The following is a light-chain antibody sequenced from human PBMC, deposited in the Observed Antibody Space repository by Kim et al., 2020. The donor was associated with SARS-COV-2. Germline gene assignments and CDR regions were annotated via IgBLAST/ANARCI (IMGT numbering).Light chain of an antibody. V-gene: IGLV3-1*01. CDR1: KVGDKY. CDR2: QDS. CDR3: QAWDSSSVV. Sequence: VAPGQTASITCSGDKVGDKYACWYQQKPGQSPVLVIYQDSKRPSGIPERFSGSNSGNTATLTISGTQAMDEADYYCQAWDSSSVVFGGGTKLTVL. J-gene: IGLJ2*01.